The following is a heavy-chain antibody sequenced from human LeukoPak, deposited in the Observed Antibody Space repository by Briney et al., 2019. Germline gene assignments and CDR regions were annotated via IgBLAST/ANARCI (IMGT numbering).Heavy chain of an antibody. V-gene: IGHV3-74*01. D-gene: IGHD5-18*01. CDR2: INSDGSTT. J-gene: IGHJ5*02. Sequence: GGSLRLSCAASGFTFSSYWMHWVRQAPGQGLVWVSRINSDGSTTRYADSVKGRFTISRDNVKNTLYVQMNSLRLEDTGVYYCARGETAMEAWGQGTLVTVSS. CDR1: GFTFSSYW. CDR3: ARGETAMEA.